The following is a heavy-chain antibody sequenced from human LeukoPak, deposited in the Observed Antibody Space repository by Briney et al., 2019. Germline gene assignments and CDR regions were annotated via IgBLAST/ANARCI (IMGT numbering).Heavy chain of an antibody. CDR2: IFLNCKT. CDR3: ARVVYRGENWFDP. V-gene: IGHV4-59*02. CDR1: SGSVSSEY. J-gene: IGHJ5*02. Sequence: PSETLSLTCNIYSGSVSSEYWTWIRQPPGEGLEWIGYIFLNCKTKYSPSLEGRATISVDMSTKQCSLKLKSVTAADTAVYSCARVVYRGENWFDPWGQGTLVTVSS. D-gene: IGHD3-10*01.